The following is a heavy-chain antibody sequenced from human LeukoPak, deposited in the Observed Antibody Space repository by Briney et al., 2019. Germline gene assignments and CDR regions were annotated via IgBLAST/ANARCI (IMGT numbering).Heavy chain of an antibody. CDR2: IYSGGST. V-gene: IGHV3-66*02. J-gene: IGHJ6*03. Sequence: GGSLRLSCAASGFTVSSNYMSWVRQAPGKGLEWVSVIYSGGSTYYADSVKGRFTISRDNSKNTLYLQMNSLRAEDTAVYYCARDRRTGRRIGYYYTDVWGKGTTVTVSS. CDR1: GFTVSSNY. CDR3: ARDRRTGRRIGYYYTDV. D-gene: IGHD1-14*01.